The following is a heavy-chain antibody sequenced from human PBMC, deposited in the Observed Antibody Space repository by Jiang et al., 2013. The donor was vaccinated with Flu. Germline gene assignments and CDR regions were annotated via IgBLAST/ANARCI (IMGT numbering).Heavy chain of an antibody. CDR2: IYYSGST. V-gene: IGHV4-59*01. Sequence: SLTCTVSGGSISSYYWSWIRQPPGKGLEWIGYIYYSGSTNYNPSLKSRVTISVDTSKNQFSLKLSSVTAADTAVYYCARSGGGADYDYIWGSGYGMDVWGQGTTVTVSS. J-gene: IGHJ6*02. CDR1: GGSISSYY. D-gene: IGHD3-16*01. CDR3: ARSGGGADYDYIWGSGYGMDV.